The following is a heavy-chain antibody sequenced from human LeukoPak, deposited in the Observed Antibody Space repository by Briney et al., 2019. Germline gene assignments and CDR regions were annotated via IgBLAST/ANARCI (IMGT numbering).Heavy chain of an antibody. D-gene: IGHD7-27*01. CDR3: SRELPWGPSEY. CDR2: TYYRSKWYN. CDR1: GDSVSSNSAV. V-gene: IGHV6-1*01. J-gene: IGHJ4*02. Sequence: SQTLSLTCAISGDSVSSNSAVWNWIRQSPSRGLEWLGRTYYRSKWYNDYAVSVKSRIIINPDTSKNQLSLQMKSVTPADTAVYSWSRELPWGPSEYWSQGTLVTVSS.